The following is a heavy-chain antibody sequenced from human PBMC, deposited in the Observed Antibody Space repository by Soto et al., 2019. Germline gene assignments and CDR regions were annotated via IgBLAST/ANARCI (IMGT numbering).Heavy chain of an antibody. Sequence: GGSLRLSCAASGFFFTTYAMNWVRQAPGKGLEWVSGISGSGGAASYADSVKGRFTISRDNSKNIVYLQMNSLRADDTAVYYCAKDAIMVSSSYNYFDYWGQGTLVTVSS. CDR1: GFFFTTYA. J-gene: IGHJ4*02. D-gene: IGHD6-13*01. CDR3: AKDAIMVSSSYNYFDY. V-gene: IGHV3-23*01. CDR2: ISGSGGAA.